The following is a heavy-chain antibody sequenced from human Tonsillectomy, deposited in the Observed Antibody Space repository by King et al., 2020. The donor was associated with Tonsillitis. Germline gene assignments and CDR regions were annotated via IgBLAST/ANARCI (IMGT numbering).Heavy chain of an antibody. D-gene: IGHD2/OR15-2a*01. V-gene: IGHV3-7*04. CDR1: GFTFTTYW. Sequence: VQLVESGGGLVQPGGSLRLSCAASGFTFTTYWMTWVRQPPGKGLEWVANVDHDGIQKYYVVCVSGRFTISRDNGKNSLNLQMNSLRVEDTAVYFCARVKRTTWGTHNYGMDVWGQGTTVTVSS. CDR2: VDHDGIQK. J-gene: IGHJ6*02. CDR3: ARVKRTTWGTHNYGMDV.